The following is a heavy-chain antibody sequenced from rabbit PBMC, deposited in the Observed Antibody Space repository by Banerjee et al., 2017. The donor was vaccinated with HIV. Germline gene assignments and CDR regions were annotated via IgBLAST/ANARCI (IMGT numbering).Heavy chain of an antibody. CDR2: IYAGSSGST. CDR1: GFSFSSSYY. CDR3: ARDAGSSYYPGLEYYFNL. Sequence: QSLEESGGDLVKPGASLTLTCTASGFSFSSSYYMCWVRQAPGKGLEWIACIYAGSSGSTYYASWAKGRFTISKTSSTTVTLQMTSLTAADTATYFCARDAGSSYYPGLEYYFNLWGQGTLVTVS. V-gene: IGHV1S40*01. J-gene: IGHJ4*01. D-gene: IGHD8-1*01.